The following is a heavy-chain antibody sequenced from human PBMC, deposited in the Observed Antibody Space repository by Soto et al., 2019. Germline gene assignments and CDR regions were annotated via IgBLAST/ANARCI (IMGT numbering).Heavy chain of an antibody. CDR1: GGTFSSYS. V-gene: IGHV1-69*06. D-gene: IGHD3-22*01. Sequence: QVQLVQSGAEVRKPGSSVKVSCEASGGTFSSYSLNWVRQAPGQRLEWMGGIIPIFGSSNYAQKFQGRLTITADKSTNTVVMELTGLRSEDTALYFCATKPLRGREYYDGDHWGQGTLLTVSS. J-gene: IGHJ4*02. CDR2: IIPIFGSS. CDR3: ATKPLRGREYYDGDH.